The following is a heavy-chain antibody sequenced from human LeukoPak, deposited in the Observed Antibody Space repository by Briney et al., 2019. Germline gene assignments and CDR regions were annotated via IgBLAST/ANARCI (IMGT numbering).Heavy chain of an antibody. J-gene: IGHJ6*02. CDR1: GFTFSDYY. V-gene: IGHV3-11*01. CDR3: ARDSPLPSSGQWLPDYYYGMDV. D-gene: IGHD6-19*01. CDR2: ISSSGSTI. Sequence: PGGSLRLSCAASGFTFSDYYMSWIRQAPGKGLEWVSYISSSGSTIYYADSVKGRFTISRDNAKNSLYLQMNSLRAEDTAVYYCARDSPLPSSGQWLPDYYYGMDVWGQGTTVTVSS.